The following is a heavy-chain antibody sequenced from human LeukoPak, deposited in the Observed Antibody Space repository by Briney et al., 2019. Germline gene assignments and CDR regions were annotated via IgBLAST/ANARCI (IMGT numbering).Heavy chain of an antibody. Sequence: SETLSLACTVSGGSISTYYWSWIRQPPGKGLEWVGYVFYSGSTNYNPSLKSRVTISVDTSKNQISLKLTSVTAADTAVYYCARHPSAVAGKTFDCWGQGTLVTVSS. J-gene: IGHJ4*02. V-gene: IGHV4-59*08. D-gene: IGHD6-19*01. CDR2: VFYSGST. CDR3: ARHPSAVAGKTFDC. CDR1: GGSISTYY.